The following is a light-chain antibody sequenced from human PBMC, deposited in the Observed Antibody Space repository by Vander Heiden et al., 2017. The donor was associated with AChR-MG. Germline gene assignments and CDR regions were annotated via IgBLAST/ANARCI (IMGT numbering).Light chain of an antibody. CDR2: ATS. CDR1: QDIRNW. CDR3: QQADSYPLT. V-gene: IGKV1-12*01. Sequence: DIQMTPSPSSASASVGDRVKTTCRASQDIRNWLIWYQQQPGKAPKRLIHATSTLHSGVPSRFSGSGSGTEFTLTIDSLQPEDFATYYCQQADSYPLTFGGGTNVAI. J-gene: IGKJ4*01.